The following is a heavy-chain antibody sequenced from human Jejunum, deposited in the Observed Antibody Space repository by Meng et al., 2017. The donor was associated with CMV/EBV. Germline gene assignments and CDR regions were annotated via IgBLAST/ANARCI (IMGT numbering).Heavy chain of an antibody. CDR3: ARDANCGGDCYSDY. CDR1: GFTFSSYW. V-gene: IGHV3-74*01. D-gene: IGHD2-21*01. Sequence: SGFTFSSYWMHWVRQAPGKGLVWVSRINRDGSYTSYGDSVKGRFTTSRDNAKNTLYLQMNSLRAEDTAVYYCARDANCGGDCYSDYWGQGTLVTVSS. J-gene: IGHJ4*02. CDR2: INRDGSYT.